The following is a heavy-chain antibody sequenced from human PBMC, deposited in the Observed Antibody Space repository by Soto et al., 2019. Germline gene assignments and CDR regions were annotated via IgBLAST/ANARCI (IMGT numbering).Heavy chain of an antibody. CDR3: ARGVEYSSSSSDY. V-gene: IGHV3-64*01. CDR1: GFTFSSHA. CDR2: ISSNGGST. D-gene: IGHD6-6*01. J-gene: IGHJ4*02. Sequence: EVQLVESGGGLVQPGGSLRLSCAASGFTFSSHAMHWVRQAPGKGLEYVSAISSNGGSTYYANSVKGRFTISRDNSKNTLYLQMGSLRAEDMAVYYCARGVEYSSSSSDYWGQGTLVTVSS.